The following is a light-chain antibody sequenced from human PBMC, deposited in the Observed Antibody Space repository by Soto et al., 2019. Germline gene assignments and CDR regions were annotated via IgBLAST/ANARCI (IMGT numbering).Light chain of an antibody. J-gene: IGKJ2*01. Sequence: DIVMTQSPDSLAVSLGGRATINCKSSQSVLSSSNNKNYLAWYQQKPGQPPKLLLYWASTRASGVPDRFSGSGSGTDFTLTITCLQAEDVALYYCQQYYGSPYTFGQGTKLEI. CDR2: WAS. CDR1: QSVLSSSNNKNY. CDR3: QQYYGSPYT. V-gene: IGKV4-1*01.